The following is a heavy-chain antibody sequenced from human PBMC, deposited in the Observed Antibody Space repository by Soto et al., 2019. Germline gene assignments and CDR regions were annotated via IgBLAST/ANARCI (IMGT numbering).Heavy chain of an antibody. J-gene: IGHJ4*02. CDR1: GGSISSSSYY. D-gene: IGHD3-3*01. V-gene: IGHV4-39*01. CDR2: IYYSGST. Sequence: QLQLQESGPGLVKPSETLSLTCTVSGGSISSSSYYWGWIRQPPGKGLEWIGSIYYSGSTYYNPSLKSRVTIYVDTSKNQFSLKLSSVNAADTAVYYCARRRGFWSGYYTLRVYFDYWGQGPLVTVSS. CDR3: ARRRGFWSGYYTLRVYFDY.